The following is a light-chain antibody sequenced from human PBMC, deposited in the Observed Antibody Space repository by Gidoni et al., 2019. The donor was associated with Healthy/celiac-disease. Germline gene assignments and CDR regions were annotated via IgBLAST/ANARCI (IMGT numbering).Light chain of an antibody. CDR2: YAF. V-gene: IGKV1-9*01. CDR3: QQANSNLALT. J-gene: IGKJ4*01. CDR1: QDIGSH. Sequence: DIQVTQSPSFLSASVGDRVTITCRASQDIGSHIAWYQQKPGKAPKLLIYYAFILQSGVPSRLSGSGSGTEVSLTISSLQPGDFATYYCQQANSNLALTFGGGTKVDI.